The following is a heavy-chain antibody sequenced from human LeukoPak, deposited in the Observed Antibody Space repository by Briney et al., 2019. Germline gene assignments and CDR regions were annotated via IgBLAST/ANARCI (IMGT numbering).Heavy chain of an antibody. CDR2: ITGSGPYM. CDR3: VRDVGAVRGEVYFDY. Sequence: GGSLRLSCAASGFTFSFYAMSWVRQAPGKWLEWVSSITGSGPYMLYADSVKHRFTISRDNTKNLLYLEMNSLRAEDTAMYFCVRDVGAVRGEVYFDYWGQGTLVTVSS. V-gene: IGHV3-21*06. CDR1: GFTFSFYA. D-gene: IGHD3-10*01. J-gene: IGHJ4*02.